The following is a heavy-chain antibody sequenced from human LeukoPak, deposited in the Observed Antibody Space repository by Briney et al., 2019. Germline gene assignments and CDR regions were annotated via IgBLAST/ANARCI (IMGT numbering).Heavy chain of an antibody. CDR1: GFTFDDYA. CDR2: ISGDGGST. Sequence: PVGSLRLSCAASGFTFDDYAMHWVPQAPGKGLEWVSLISGDGGSTYYADSVKGRFTISRDNSKISLYLQMNSLRTEDTALYYCHLPSRRSSSWHDSFDIWGRGTMVTVSS. CDR3: HLPSRRSSSWHDSFDI. V-gene: IGHV3-43*02. J-gene: IGHJ3*02. D-gene: IGHD6-13*01.